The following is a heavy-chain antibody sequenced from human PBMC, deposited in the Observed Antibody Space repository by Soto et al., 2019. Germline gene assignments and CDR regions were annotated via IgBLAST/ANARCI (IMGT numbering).Heavy chain of an antibody. CDR3: AKDRISGIFGIFDY. Sequence: GESLKISCAASGFTFSSYAMSWVRQAPGKGLEWVSAISGSGGSTYYADSVKGRFTISRDNSKNTLYLQMNSLRAEDTAVYYCAKDRISGIFGIFDYWGQGTLVTVSS. D-gene: IGHD3-3*01. J-gene: IGHJ4*02. CDR2: ISGSGGST. CDR1: GFTFSSYA. V-gene: IGHV3-23*01.